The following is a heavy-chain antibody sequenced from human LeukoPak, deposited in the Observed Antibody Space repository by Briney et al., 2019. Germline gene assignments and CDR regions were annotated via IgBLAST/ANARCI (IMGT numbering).Heavy chain of an antibody. J-gene: IGHJ4*02. D-gene: IGHD3-10*01. V-gene: IGHV3-30*18. Sequence: GGSLRLFCAASGFTFSSYGMHWVRQAPGKGLEWGAVISYDGSNKYCADSVKGRFTISRDNSKNTLYLQMNSLRAEDRAVYYCAKVRGFMFGSGSYIDYWGQGTLVTVSS. CDR1: GFTFSSYG. CDR3: AKVRGFMFGSGSYIDY. CDR2: ISYDGSNK.